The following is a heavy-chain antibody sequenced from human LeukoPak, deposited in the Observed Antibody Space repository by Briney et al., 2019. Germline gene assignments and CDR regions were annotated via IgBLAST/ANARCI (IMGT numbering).Heavy chain of an antibody. CDR3: ARGGPNLQWADNYYYYYGMDV. D-gene: IGHD3-3*01. CDR1: GYTFTGYF. CDR2: INPNSGST. V-gene: IGHV1-2*02. Sequence: ASVKVSCKASGYTFTGYFLHWVRQAPGQGLEWMGWINPNSGSTYYAQKFQGSVIMTRDTSISTDYMELGRLRSDDTAVYYCARGGPNLQWADNYYYYYGMDVWVEGTTVTVSS. J-gene: IGHJ6*04.